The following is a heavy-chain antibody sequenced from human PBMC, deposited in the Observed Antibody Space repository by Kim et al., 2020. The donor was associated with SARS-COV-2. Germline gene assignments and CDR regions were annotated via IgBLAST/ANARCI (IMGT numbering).Heavy chain of an antibody. J-gene: IGHJ5*02. Sequence: AEPVKGRFTISRDTAKTPLYLQMNSLRTEATALYSCARTQQFRYTWFDPWGQGTLVTVSS. CDR3: ARTQQFRYTWFDP. D-gene: IGHD6-13*01. V-gene: IGHV3-9*01.